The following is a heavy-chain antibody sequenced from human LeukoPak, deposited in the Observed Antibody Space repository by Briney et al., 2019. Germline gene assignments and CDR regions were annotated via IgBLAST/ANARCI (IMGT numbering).Heavy chain of an antibody. D-gene: IGHD3-22*01. Sequence: GGSLGLSCAASGFTFSDYYMSWIRQAPGKGLEWVSYISSSGSTIYYADSVKGRFTISRDNAKNSLYLQMNSLRAEDTAVYYCARDYYDSSGYHGLDYWGQGTLVTVSS. J-gene: IGHJ4*02. CDR2: ISSSGSTI. CDR3: ARDYYDSSGYHGLDY. V-gene: IGHV3-11*04. CDR1: GFTFSDYY.